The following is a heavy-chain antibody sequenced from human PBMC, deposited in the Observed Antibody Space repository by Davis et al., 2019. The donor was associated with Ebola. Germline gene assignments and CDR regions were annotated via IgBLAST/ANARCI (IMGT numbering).Heavy chain of an antibody. J-gene: IGHJ3*01. D-gene: IGHD2/OR15-2a*01. CDR2: ISFDGSVN. V-gene: IGHV3-30*03. Sequence: GESLKISCAVSGFTFSAHGMHWARQAPGKGLEWVAVISFDGSVNYNPDSVKGRFTISRDNSKNTVYLQMSSLTPDDTAVYYCATSAGNIGVFDVWGQGTMVTVSS. CDR3: ATSAGNIGVFDV. CDR1: GFTFSAHG.